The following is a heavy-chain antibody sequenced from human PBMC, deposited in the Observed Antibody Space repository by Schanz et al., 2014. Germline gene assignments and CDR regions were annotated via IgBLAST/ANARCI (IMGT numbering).Heavy chain of an antibody. CDR1: GYSFTDYA. V-gene: IGHV3-33*06. CDR3: AKGPYYYYYMDV. Sequence: QVQLVQSGVEVKRPGASVRVSCKASGYSFTDYAIHWVSQAPGKGLEWVAVIWSDGTNEYYADSVKGRFTISGDSSKYTVYLQMNSLRADDTAVYYCAKGPYYYYYMDVWGNGTTVTVSS. J-gene: IGHJ6*03. CDR2: IWSDGTNE.